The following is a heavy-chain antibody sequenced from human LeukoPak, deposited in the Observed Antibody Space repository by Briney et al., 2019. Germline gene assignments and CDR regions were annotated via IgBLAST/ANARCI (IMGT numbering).Heavy chain of an antibody. D-gene: IGHD4-17*01. V-gene: IGHV3-53*01. CDR3: ARGTVTAPDY. CDR2: IYTGGST. J-gene: IGHJ4*02. CDR1: GFTFSSYG. Sequence: QPGRSLRLSCAASGFTFSSYGMHWVRQAPGKGLEWVSVIYTGGSTYYADSVKGRFTISRDISKNTLYLQMNSLRAEDTAVYYCARGTVTAPDYWGQGTLVTVSS.